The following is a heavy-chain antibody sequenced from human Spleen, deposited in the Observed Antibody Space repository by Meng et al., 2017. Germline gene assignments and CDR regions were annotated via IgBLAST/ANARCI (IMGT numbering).Heavy chain of an antibody. D-gene: IGHD3-16*01. CDR3: AHSIHDNVWRY. V-gene: IGHV2-5*02. CDR2: LYWDDDQ. CDR1: GFSPSPDAVR. J-gene: IGHJ1*01. Sequence: HITFTCSAPPPLKPTQTLPLSGTFSGFSPSPDAVRVGWLRPPPGKAQEWLALLYWDDDQRYSPSVNSMLTIATDTSKNHVVLSMTNMDPVDTGTYYCAHSIHDNVWRYWGQGTLVTVSS.